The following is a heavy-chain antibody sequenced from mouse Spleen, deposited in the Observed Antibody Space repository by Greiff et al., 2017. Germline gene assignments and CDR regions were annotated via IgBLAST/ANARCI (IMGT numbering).Heavy chain of an antibody. CDR3: ARDRDGYFAY. CDR1: GFTFSDYG. J-gene: IGHJ4*01. D-gene: IGHD2-3*01. CDR2: ISNLAYSI. V-gene: IGHV5-15*02. Sequence: EVKLMESGGGLVQPGGSRKLSCAASGFTFSDYGMAWVRQAPGKGPEWVAFISNLAYSIYYADTVTGRFTISRENAKNTLYLEMSSLRSEDTAMYYCARDRDGYFAYWGQGTSVTVSS.